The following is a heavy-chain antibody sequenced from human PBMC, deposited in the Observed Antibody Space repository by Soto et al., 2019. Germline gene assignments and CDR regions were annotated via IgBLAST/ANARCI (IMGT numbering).Heavy chain of an antibody. V-gene: IGHV3-23*01. CDR3: AKGEATVTNRVNYWYFDL. CDR1: GFTFSSYA. Sequence: EVQLLESGGGLVHPGGSLRLSCAASGFTFSSYAMSWVRQAPGKGLQWVSAISGTGGSTYYADSVKGRFTISRDNYKNTLYLQMNRLRAEDTAVYYCAKGEATVTNRVNYWYFDLWGRGTLVTVSS. D-gene: IGHD4-17*01. CDR2: ISGTGGST. J-gene: IGHJ2*01.